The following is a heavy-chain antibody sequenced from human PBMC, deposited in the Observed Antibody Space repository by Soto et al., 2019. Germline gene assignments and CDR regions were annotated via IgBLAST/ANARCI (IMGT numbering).Heavy chain of an antibody. Sequence: QVQLQQWGAGLLKPSETLSLTCAVYGGSFSCYYWNWLRQPPGKGLEWIGEINHSVSANYNPSLTRRVTLSADTSTHQSYLKLSSVPAADTAVYYCARGYGSNFDYWGQGTLVTVSS. CDR1: GGSFSCYY. D-gene: IGHD6-13*01. CDR2: INHSVSA. CDR3: ARGYGSNFDY. V-gene: IGHV4-34*01. J-gene: IGHJ4*02.